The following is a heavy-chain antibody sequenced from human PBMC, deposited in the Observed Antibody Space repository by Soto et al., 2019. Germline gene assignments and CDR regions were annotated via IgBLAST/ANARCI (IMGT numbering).Heavy chain of an antibody. CDR1: GFSLSTSGVG. J-gene: IGHJ5*02. CDR3: ARSIRSYYYDSSGYHLANWFDP. Sequence: SGPTLVNPTQTLTLTCTFSGFSLSTSGVGVGWIRQPPGKALEWLALIYWDDDKRYSPSLKSRLTITKDTSKNQVVLTMTNMDPVDTATYYCARSIRSYYYDSSGYHLANWFDPWGQGTLVTVSS. D-gene: IGHD3-22*01. CDR2: IYWDDDK. V-gene: IGHV2-5*02.